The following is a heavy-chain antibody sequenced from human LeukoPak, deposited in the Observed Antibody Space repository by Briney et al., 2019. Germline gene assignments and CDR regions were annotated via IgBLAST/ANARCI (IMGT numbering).Heavy chain of an antibody. D-gene: IGHD6-19*01. CDR3: TRTAGIAVAGSRQYFDY. J-gene: IGHJ4*02. V-gene: IGHV4-39*01. CDR1: GGSISSSSYY. Sequence: SETLSLTCSISGGSISSSSYYWGWIRQPPGKGLEWIGRFYYSGNTYYNPSLNSRVTISVATSKNEFSLNLRSVTAADTAVYYCTRTAGIAVAGSRQYFDYWGQGMLVTVSS. CDR2: FYYSGNT.